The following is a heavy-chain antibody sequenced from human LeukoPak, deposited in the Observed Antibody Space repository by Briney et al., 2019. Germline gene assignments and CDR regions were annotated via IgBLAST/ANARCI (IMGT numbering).Heavy chain of an antibody. CDR3: ARLGSGSYYYFDY. V-gene: IGHV4-4*02. Sequence: NTSETLSLTCTVSGGSISSTNWWTRVRQPPGKRLEWIGEIRHSGNTNYNPSLKSRVTISVDTSKNQFSLKLSSVTAADTAVYYCARLGSGSYYYFDYWGQGTLVTVSS. CDR1: GGSISSTNW. D-gene: IGHD1-26*01. CDR2: IRHSGNT. J-gene: IGHJ4*02.